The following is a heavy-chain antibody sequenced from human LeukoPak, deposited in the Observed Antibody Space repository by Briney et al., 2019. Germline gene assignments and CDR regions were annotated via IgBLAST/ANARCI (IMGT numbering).Heavy chain of an antibody. J-gene: IGHJ6*02. CDR3: ASPSNIVVVPAAAPVRSSHYYYGMDV. D-gene: IGHD2-2*01. Sequence: SETLSLTCTVSGGSVSSGSYYWSWIRQPPGTGLEWIGYIYYSGSTNYNPSLKSRVTISVDTSKNQFSLKLSSVTAAVTAVYYCASPSNIVVVPAAAPVRSSHYYYGMDVWGQGTTVTVSS. CDR2: IYYSGST. V-gene: IGHV4-61*01. CDR1: GGSVSSGSYY.